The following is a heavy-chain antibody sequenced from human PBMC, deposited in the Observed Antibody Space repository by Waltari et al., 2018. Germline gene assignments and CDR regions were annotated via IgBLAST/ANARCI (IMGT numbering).Heavy chain of an antibody. CDR2: FEPEDGET. Sequence: QVQLVQSGAEVKKPGASVKVSCKVSGYTLTELSMHWVRQAPGKGLEWMGGFEPEDGETIYAQKFQGRVTMTEDTSTDTAYMELSSLRAEDTAVYYCATGGSGSYYEFHYFDYWGQGTLVTVSS. CDR1: GYTLTELS. CDR3: ATGGSGSYYEFHYFDY. J-gene: IGHJ4*02. D-gene: IGHD1-26*01. V-gene: IGHV1-24*01.